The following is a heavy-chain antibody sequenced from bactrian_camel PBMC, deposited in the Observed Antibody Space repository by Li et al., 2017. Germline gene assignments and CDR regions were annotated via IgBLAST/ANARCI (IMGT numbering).Heavy chain of an antibody. Sequence: HVQLVESGGGSVQAGGSLKLSCVVSGYRVGTAGMGWFRQAPGKERELVSTISRTGDIVYSDSVKGRFTISEDKDNNILYLQMSGLVPEDTGLYYCAADIAPRDGGVWYGDYTNWGQGTQVTVS. CDR1: GYRVGTAG. V-gene: IGHV3S55*01. CDR2: ISRTGDI. J-gene: IGHJ4*01. D-gene: IGHD3*01. CDR3: AADIAPRDGGVWYGDYTN.